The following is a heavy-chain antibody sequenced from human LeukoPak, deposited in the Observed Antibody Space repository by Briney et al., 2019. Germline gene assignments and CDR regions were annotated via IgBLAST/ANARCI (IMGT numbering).Heavy chain of an antibody. Sequence: PGRSLTLSCRASGFSVGDYAMSWVRQAPGKGLEWVGFIRSKTYGGTADYAASVEGRFTISRDDSNNIVYLQMNSLKSEDTAVYYCTRGLEGFTAYGDFWGQGTLVTVSS. D-gene: IGHD4-17*01. J-gene: IGHJ4*02. CDR3: TRGLEGFTAYGDF. CDR1: GFSVGDYA. V-gene: IGHV3-49*04. CDR2: IRSKTYGGTA.